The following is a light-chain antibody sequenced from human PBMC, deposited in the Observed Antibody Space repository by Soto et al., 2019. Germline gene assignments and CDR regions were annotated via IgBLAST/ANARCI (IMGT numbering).Light chain of an antibody. J-gene: IGKJ1*01. Sequence: EMIFTQSPDTLSLSPVERATLSCRASQTGDSQYLAWYQQKPGQAPRLLIYAASRRATGIPDRFSGSGSGTDFTLTISRLEPEDFAVYYCQQYGSSPWTFGQGTKVDIK. CDR3: QQYGSSPWT. V-gene: IGKV3-20*01. CDR2: AAS. CDR1: QTGDSQY.